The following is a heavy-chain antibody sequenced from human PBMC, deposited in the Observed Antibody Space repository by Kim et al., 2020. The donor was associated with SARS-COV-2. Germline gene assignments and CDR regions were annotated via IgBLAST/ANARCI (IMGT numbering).Heavy chain of an antibody. Sequence: SETLSLTCTVSGGSISSGAYYWSWIRQHPGKGLEWIGYIYYSGNTYSNPSLKSRVTISVDTSKNQFSLKLSSVTAADTAVYYCARDSVVIRAFNIWGQGTVVTVSS. J-gene: IGHJ3*02. D-gene: IGHD2-21*01. CDR3: ARDSVVIRAFNI. CDR1: GGSISSGAYY. CDR2: IYYSGNT. V-gene: IGHV4-31*03.